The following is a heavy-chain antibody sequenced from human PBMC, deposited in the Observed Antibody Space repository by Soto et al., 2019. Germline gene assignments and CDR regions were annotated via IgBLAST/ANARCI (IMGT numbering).Heavy chain of an antibody. CDR1: GYTFTGYY. Sequence: ASVKVSCKASGYTFTGYYMHWVRQAPGQGLEWMGWINPNSGGTNYAQKFQGWVTMTRDTSISTAYMELSRLRSDDTAVYYCARDLIAASGTYYHYGMSVWGQGSSVPVYS. CDR2: INPNSGGT. D-gene: IGHD6-13*01. J-gene: IGHJ6*02. CDR3: ARDLIAASGTYYHYGMSV. V-gene: IGHV1-2*04.